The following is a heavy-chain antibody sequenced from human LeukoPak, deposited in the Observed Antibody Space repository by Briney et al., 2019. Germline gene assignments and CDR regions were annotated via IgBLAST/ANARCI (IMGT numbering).Heavy chain of an antibody. J-gene: IGHJ4*02. CDR1: GYTFTGYY. V-gene: IGHV1-2*02. D-gene: IGHD1-26*01. Sequence: PGASVKVSCKASGYTFTGYYMHWVRQAPGQGLEWMGWINPNSGGTNYAQKFQGRVTMTRDTSISTAYMELSRLRSDDTAVYYCARFSPQGALYYFDYWGQGTLVTVSS. CDR3: ARFSPQGALYYFDY. CDR2: INPNSGGT.